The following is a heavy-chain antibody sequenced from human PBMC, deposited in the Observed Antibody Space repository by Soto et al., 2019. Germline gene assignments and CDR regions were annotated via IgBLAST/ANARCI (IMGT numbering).Heavy chain of an antibody. Sequence: EVQLVQSGAEVKKPGESLRISCKGSGYSFTSYWISWVRQMPGKGLEWMGRIDPSGSYTNYSPSFQGHVTISADKSISTAYLQWSSLKASDTAMYYCARPLYYYDSSGYGGFDYWGQGTLVTVSS. CDR2: IDPSGSYT. CDR3: ARPLYYYDSSGYGGFDY. V-gene: IGHV5-10-1*03. D-gene: IGHD3-22*01. CDR1: GYSFTSYW. J-gene: IGHJ4*02.